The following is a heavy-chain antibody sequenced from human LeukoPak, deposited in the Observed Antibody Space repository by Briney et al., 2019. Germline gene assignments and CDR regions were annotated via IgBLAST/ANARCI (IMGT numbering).Heavy chain of an antibody. D-gene: IGHD5-24*01. CDR2: ISSSSSYI. CDR3: ARGLVEMETDY. Sequence: GGSLRLSCAASGFTFSSYSMNWVRQAPGKGLEWVSSISSSSSYIYYADSVKGRFTIPRDNAKNSLYLQMNSLRAEDTAVYYCARGLVEMETDYWGQGTLVTVSS. J-gene: IGHJ4*02. CDR1: GFTFSSYS. V-gene: IGHV3-21*01.